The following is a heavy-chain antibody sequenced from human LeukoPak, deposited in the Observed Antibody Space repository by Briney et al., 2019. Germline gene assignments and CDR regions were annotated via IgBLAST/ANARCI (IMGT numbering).Heavy chain of an antibody. V-gene: IGHV3-74*01. CDR3: VSFYETY. D-gene: IGHD2/OR15-2a*01. J-gene: IGHJ4*02. CDR1: GNYW. CDR2: INSDGSWT. Sequence: PGASLRLSCVASGNYWMHWVRQAPGKGLVWVSHINSDGSWTSYADSVKGRFTISKDNAKNTVYLQMNSLRAEDTAVYYCVSFYETYWGRGTLVTVSS.